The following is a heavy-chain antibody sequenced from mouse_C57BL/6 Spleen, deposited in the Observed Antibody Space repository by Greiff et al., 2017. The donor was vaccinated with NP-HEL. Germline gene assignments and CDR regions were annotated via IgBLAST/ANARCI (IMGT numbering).Heavy chain of an antibody. Sequence: VQLKQPGAELVRPGSSVKLSCKASGYTFTSYWMHWVKQRPIQGLEWIGNIDPSDSETHYNQKFKDKATLTVDKSSSTAYMQLSSLTSEDSAVYYCARGSNYGEYYFDYWGQGTTLTVSS. CDR1: GYTFTSYW. V-gene: IGHV1-52*01. CDR3: ARGSNYGEYYFDY. CDR2: IDPSDSET. J-gene: IGHJ2*01. D-gene: IGHD2-5*01.